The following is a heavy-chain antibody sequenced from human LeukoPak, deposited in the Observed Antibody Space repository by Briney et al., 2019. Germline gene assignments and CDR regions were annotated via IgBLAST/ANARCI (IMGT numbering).Heavy chain of an antibody. D-gene: IGHD6-6*01. CDR2: IRYDGSNK. J-gene: IGHJ4*02. Sequence: GGSLRLSCAASGFTFSSYGMHWVRQAPGKGLEWVAFIRYDGSNKYYADSVKGRFTISRDNSKNTLYLQMNSLRAEDTAVYYCAKGGDRYSSPSEWGQGTLVTVSS. CDR1: GFTFSSYG. V-gene: IGHV3-30*02. CDR3: AKGGDRYSSPSE.